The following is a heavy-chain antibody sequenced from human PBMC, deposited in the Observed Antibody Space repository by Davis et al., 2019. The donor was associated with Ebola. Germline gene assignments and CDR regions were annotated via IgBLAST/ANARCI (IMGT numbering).Heavy chain of an antibody. Sequence: GESLKISCAASGYTFRIHAMTWVRQAPGKGLEWIAFISSGGDDRYYADSVRGRFTVSRDNAKYSLFLQLNSLRDEDTAQYYCARDAEDGSGNWFFDFRGRGALVTVSS. V-gene: IGHV3-48*02. CDR2: ISSGGDDR. CDR1: GYTFRIHA. J-gene: IGHJ2*01. CDR3: ARDAEDGSGNWFFDF. D-gene: IGHD5-24*01.